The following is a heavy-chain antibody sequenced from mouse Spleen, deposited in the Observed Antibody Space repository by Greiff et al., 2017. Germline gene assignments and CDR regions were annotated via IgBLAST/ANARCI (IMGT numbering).Heavy chain of an antibody. Sequence: QVQLQQPGAELVKPGASVKLSCKASGYTFTSYWMQWVKQRPGQGLEWIGEIDPSDSYTNYNQKFKGKATLTVDTSSSTAYMQLSSLTSEDSAVYYCARRIWRYYFDYWGQGTTLTVSS. J-gene: IGHJ2*01. CDR3: ARRIWRYYFDY. V-gene: IGHV1-50*01. CDR2: IDPSDSYT. CDR1: GYTFTSYW.